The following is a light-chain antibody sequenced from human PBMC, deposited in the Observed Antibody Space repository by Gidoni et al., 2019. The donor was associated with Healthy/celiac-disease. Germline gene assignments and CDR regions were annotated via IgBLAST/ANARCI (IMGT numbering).Light chain of an antibody. CDR1: QSISSY. J-gene: IGKJ4*01. CDR3: QQSYSTLLT. Sequence: DIQITQSPSSLSASVGDRVTITSRASQSISSYLNWYQQKPGKAPKLLIYAASSLQSGVPSRFSGSGSGTDFTLTISSLQPEDFATYYCQQSYSTLLTFGGXTKVEIK. V-gene: IGKV1-39*01. CDR2: AAS.